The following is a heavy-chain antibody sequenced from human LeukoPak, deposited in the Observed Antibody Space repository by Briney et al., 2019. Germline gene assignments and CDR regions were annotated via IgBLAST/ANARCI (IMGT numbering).Heavy chain of an antibody. Sequence: PGASLRLSCAASGFTFSSYAMHWVRQAPGKGLEWVAVISYDGSNKYYADSVKGRFTISRDNSKNTLYLQMNSLRAEDTAVYYCARGGITIFGVVSTYYYGMDVWGQGTTVTVSS. J-gene: IGHJ6*02. D-gene: IGHD3-3*01. V-gene: IGHV3-30-3*01. CDR2: ISYDGSNK. CDR1: GFTFSSYA. CDR3: ARGGITIFGVVSTYYYGMDV.